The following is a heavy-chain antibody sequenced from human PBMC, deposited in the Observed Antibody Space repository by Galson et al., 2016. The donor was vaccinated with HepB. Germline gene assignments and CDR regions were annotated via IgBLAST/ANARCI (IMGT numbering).Heavy chain of an antibody. V-gene: IGHV5-10-1*01. CDR3: ARAPREDIVVVVGYYYGMDV. D-gene: IGHD2-2*01. Sequence: QSGAEVTKPGESLRISCKVSGYSFTSYWISWVRQMPGKGLEWMGRIDPSDSYTNYSPSFQGHVTISADKSISTASLQWSSLKASDTAMYYCARAPREDIVVVVGYYYGMDVWGQGPTVTVSS. CDR1: GYSFTSYW. J-gene: IGHJ6*02. CDR2: IDPSDSYT.